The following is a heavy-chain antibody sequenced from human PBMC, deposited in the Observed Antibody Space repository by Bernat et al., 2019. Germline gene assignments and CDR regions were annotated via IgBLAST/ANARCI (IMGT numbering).Heavy chain of an antibody. Sequence: VQLVESGGGVVQPGRSLRLSCAGSGVTFSDTWLNWVRQAPGKGLEWVGRVKRKIDGETTEYAAPVKGRFTISRDDSKNALYLHMNSLKTEDTALYYCTTDFDYWGQGTRVTVSA. CDR2: VKRKIDGETT. CDR1: GVTFSDTW. V-gene: IGHV3-15*07. CDR3: TTDFDY. J-gene: IGHJ4*02.